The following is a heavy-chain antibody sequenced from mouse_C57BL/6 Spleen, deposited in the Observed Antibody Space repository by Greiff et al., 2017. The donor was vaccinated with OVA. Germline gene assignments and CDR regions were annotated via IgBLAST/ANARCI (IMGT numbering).Heavy chain of an antibody. D-gene: IGHD1-1*01. J-gene: IGHJ4*01. Sequence: QVQLKQSGAELVKPGASVKISCNVSGYAFSSYWLYWVKQRPGKGLEWCGQIYPGDGGTNYNGTFKGQAYLTADKSSRTAYMQLRSLTSEDSEVSFRARNYGSSRYAMDYWGQGTSVTVSS. CDR1: GYAFSSYW. V-gene: IGHV1-80*01. CDR3: ARNYGSSRYAMDY. CDR2: IYPGDGGT.